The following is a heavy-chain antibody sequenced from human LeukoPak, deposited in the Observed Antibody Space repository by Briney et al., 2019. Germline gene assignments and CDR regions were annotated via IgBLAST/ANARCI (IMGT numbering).Heavy chain of an antibody. J-gene: IGHJ4*02. CDR1: GFTFSSYA. Sequence: GGSLRLSCAASGFTFSSYAMSWVRQAPRKGLEWVSAISGSGGSTYYADSVKGRFTISRDNSKNTLYLQMNSLRAEDTAVYYCAKVDLVVVPAGALFGYWGQGTLVTVSS. D-gene: IGHD2-2*03. CDR2: ISGSGGST. CDR3: AKVDLVVVPAGALFGY. V-gene: IGHV3-23*01.